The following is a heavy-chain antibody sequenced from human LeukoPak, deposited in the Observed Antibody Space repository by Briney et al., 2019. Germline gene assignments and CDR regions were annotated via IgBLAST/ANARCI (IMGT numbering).Heavy chain of an antibody. CDR2: ISYDGGNK. Sequence: GRSLRLSCAASGFTFSDYAMHWVRPAPGKGLEWVAVISYDGGNKYYADSVKGRFTISRDNSKNTLYLQMNSLRPEDTAVYYCARAPEFYYMDVWGKGTTVTVSS. J-gene: IGHJ6*03. V-gene: IGHV3-30*01. CDR1: GFTFSDYA. D-gene: IGHD3-10*01. CDR3: ARAPEFYYMDV.